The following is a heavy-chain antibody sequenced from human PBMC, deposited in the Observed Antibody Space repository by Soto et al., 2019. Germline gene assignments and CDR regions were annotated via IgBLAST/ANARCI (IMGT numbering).Heavy chain of an antibody. CDR2: VNNGGGGT. CDR3: AKERLGRGIDY. D-gene: IGHD3-10*01. Sequence: GGSLRLSCAASGFTFSNYAMTWVRQAPGKGPEWISTVNNGGGGTYYADSVKGCFTISRDNSKNTLYFQVSSLRAEDTAVYYCAKERLGRGIDYWGQGILVTVSS. CDR1: GFTFSNYA. V-gene: IGHV3-23*01. J-gene: IGHJ4*02.